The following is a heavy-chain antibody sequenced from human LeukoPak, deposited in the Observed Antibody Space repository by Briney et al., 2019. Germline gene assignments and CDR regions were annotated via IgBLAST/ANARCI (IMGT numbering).Heavy chain of an antibody. J-gene: IGHJ4*02. V-gene: IGHV1-69*13. CDR3: ASSDGILTGYRKHYFDY. CDR1: GGTFSSYA. D-gene: IGHD3-9*01. CDR2: IIPIFGTA. Sequence: SVKVSCKASGGTFSSYAISWVRQAPGQGLEWMGGIIPIFGTANYAQKFQGRVTITADESTSTAYMELSSLRSEDTAVYYCASSDGILTGYRKHYFDYWGQGTLVSVSS.